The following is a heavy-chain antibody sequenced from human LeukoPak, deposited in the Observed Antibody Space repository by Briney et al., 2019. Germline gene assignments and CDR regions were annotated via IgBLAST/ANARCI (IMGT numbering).Heavy chain of an antibody. Sequence: GGSLRLSCAASGFTFSTFEMNWVRQAPGKGLEWFSYIDASGTTIYYADSVKGRFAISRDSSKNTLYLQMNSLRAEDTAVYYCAKGYCSGSCYNGLDYWGQGTLVTVSS. J-gene: IGHJ4*02. V-gene: IGHV3-48*03. CDR3: AKGYCSGSCYNGLDY. D-gene: IGHD2-15*01. CDR1: GFTFSTFE. CDR2: IDASGTTI.